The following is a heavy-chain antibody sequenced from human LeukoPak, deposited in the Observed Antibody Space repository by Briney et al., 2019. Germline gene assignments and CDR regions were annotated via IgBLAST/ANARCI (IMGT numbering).Heavy chain of an antibody. Sequence: SETLSLTCAVYGGSFSGYYWSWIRQPPGKGLEWIGEINHSGSTNYNPSLKSRVTISVDTSKNQFSLKLSSVTAADTAVYYCARAYGDYVFFDYWGQGTLVTVPS. CDR3: ARAYGDYVFFDY. CDR1: GGSFSGYY. J-gene: IGHJ4*02. CDR2: INHSGST. D-gene: IGHD4-17*01. V-gene: IGHV4-34*01.